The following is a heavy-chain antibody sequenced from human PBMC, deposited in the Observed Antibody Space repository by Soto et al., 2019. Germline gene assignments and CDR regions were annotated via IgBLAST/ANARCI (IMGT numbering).Heavy chain of an antibody. J-gene: IGHJ6*02. CDR2: IAYDGRNK. V-gene: IGHV3-30*18. Sequence: GGALRLSCAASGFTFSSYGMHWVRQAPGKWQEWVAVIAYDGRNKYYADAVKGRFTISRDNSKNTLYLQMSRLRAEDTAVYYCVKDGSSGWPYFYDMDVWGQGTTVTVSS. D-gene: IGHD6-19*01. CDR1: GFTFSSYG. CDR3: VKDGSSGWPYFYDMDV.